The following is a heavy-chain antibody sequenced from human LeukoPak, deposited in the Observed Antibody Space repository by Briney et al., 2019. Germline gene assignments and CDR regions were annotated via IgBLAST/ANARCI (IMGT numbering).Heavy chain of an antibody. CDR2: TYHSGST. J-gene: IGHJ5*02. Sequence: SETLSLTCAVSGYSISSGYYWTCIRQPPGKGLEWIGNTYHSGSTNYNPSLKSRVTISLDTSKNQFSLKMSSVTAADTAVYYCAKDWELGSWGQGTLVTISS. D-gene: IGHD1-26*01. CDR3: AKDWELGS. V-gene: IGHV4-38-2*02. CDR1: GYSISSGYY.